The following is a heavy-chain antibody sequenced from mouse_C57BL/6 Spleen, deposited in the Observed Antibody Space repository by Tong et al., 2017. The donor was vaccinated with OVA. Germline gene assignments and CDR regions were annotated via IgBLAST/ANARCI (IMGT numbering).Heavy chain of an antibody. CDR2: ILPGSGST. CDR3: EVGVYDGYPAWFAY. Sequence: VQLQESGAELMKPGASVKLSCKATGYTFTGYWIEWVKQRPGHGLEWIGEILPGSGSTNYNEKFKSKATLTVDTSSSTAYMQLRSRTSEDSAVYYCEVGVYDGYPAWFAYLGQGTLVTVSA. D-gene: IGHD2-3*01. V-gene: IGHV1-9*01. CDR1: GYTFTGYW. J-gene: IGHJ3*01.